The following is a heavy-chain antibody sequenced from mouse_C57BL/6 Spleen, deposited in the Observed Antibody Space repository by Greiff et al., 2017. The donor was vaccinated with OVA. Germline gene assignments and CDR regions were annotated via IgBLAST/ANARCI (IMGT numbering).Heavy chain of an antibody. CDR1: GYTFTSYG. D-gene: IGHD4-1*01. J-gene: IGHJ2*01. V-gene: IGHV1-81*01. Sequence: QVQLQQSGAELARPGASVKLSCKASGYTFTSYGISWVKQRTGQGLEWIGEIYPRSGNTYYNEKFKGKATLTADKSSSTAYMELRSLTSEDSAVYCCARSWLTVTLEVYYFDYWGQGTTLTVSS. CDR2: IYPRSGNT. CDR3: ARSWLTVTLEVYYFDY.